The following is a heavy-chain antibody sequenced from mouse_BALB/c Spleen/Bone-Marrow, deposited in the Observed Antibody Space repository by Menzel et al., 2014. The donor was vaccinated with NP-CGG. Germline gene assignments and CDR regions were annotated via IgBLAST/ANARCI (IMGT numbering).Heavy chain of an antibody. V-gene: IGHV2-6*02. D-gene: IGHD2-1*01. CDR1: GFSLSSYG. J-gene: IGHJ4*01. Sequence: VMLVESGPGLVAPSQSLSITCTVSGFSLSSYGVHWVRQSPGKGLEWLVVIWSDGSTTYNSALKSRLSISKDNSKSQVFLKMNSHQTDDTAIYYCARYGNCAVDYWGQGTSVTVSS. CDR3: ARYGNCAVDY. CDR2: IWSDGST.